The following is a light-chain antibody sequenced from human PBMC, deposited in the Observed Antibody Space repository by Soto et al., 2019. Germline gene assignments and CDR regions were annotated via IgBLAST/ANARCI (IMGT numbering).Light chain of an antibody. CDR1: SGDVGGYNY. CDR2: DVS. Sequence: QSALTQPASVSGSPGQSITISCTGTSGDVGGYNYVSWYQQHPGKATKLMIYDVSNRPSGVSNRLSGSKTGNTASLTISGLQAEDEADYYCSSYTSSSTLEVFGTGTKVTVL. V-gene: IGLV2-14*01. J-gene: IGLJ1*01. CDR3: SSYTSSSTLEV.